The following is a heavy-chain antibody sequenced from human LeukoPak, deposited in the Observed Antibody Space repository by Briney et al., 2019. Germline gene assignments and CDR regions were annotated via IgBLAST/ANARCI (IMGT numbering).Heavy chain of an antibody. Sequence: GGSLRLSCAASGFTFSSYAMSWVRQAPGKGLEWVSAISGSGGSTYYADSVKGRFTISRDNSKNTLYLQMNSLRAEDTAVYYCAKRHREATIECYFDYWGQGTLVTVSS. D-gene: IGHD5-12*01. CDR3: AKRHREATIECYFDY. J-gene: IGHJ4*02. CDR2: ISGSGGST. V-gene: IGHV3-23*01. CDR1: GFTFSSYA.